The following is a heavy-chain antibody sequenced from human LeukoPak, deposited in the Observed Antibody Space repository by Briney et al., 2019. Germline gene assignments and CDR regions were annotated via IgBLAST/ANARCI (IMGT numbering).Heavy chain of an antibody. CDR2: IWYDGSNK. Sequence: QPGRSLRLSCAASGFTFSSYGMHWVRQAPGKGLEWVAVIWYDGSNKYYADSVKGRFTISRDNSKNTLHLQMNSLRAEDTAVYYCARDENSSGWHPLDYWGQGTLVTVSS. J-gene: IGHJ4*02. CDR3: ARDENSSGWHPLDY. D-gene: IGHD6-19*01. CDR1: GFTFSSYG. V-gene: IGHV3-33*01.